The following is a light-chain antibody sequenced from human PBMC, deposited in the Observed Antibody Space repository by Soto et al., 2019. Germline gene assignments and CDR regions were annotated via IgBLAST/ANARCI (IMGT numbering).Light chain of an antibody. CDR3: QQYESSPYT. Sequence: EIVLTQSPGTLSLSPGERATLSCRASQSVSSSYLAWYQKKPGQAPRLLIYGASSRATGIPDRISGGGSGTDFTLTISRLEPEDFAVYYCQQYESSPYTFGQGTKLEIK. CDR1: QSVSSSY. V-gene: IGKV3-20*01. J-gene: IGKJ2*01. CDR2: GAS.